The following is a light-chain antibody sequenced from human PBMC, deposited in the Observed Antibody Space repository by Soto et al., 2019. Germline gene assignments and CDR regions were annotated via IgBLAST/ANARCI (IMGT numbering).Light chain of an antibody. CDR2: AAS. V-gene: IGKV1-27*01. Sequence: DIQMTQSPSSLSASVGDRVTITCRASQGISNYLAWYQQKPGKVPKLLIYAASTLQSGVTSRFSGSGSGTDFTLTISSLQPEDVATYYCQKYNSAPRVTFGPGTKVDIK. CDR1: QGISNY. CDR3: QKYNSAPRVT. J-gene: IGKJ3*01.